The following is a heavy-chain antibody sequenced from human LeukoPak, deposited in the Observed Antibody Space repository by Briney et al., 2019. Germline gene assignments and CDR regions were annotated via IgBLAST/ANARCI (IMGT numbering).Heavy chain of an antibody. Sequence: ASVKVSCKASGFTFTSYDINWVRQAPGQGLEWMGIINPSGGSTSYAQKFQGRVTMTRDTSTSTVYMELSSLRSEDTAVYYCARSTMVRGVIIGQTDYWGQGTLVTVSS. D-gene: IGHD3-10*01. CDR1: GFTFTSYD. J-gene: IGHJ4*02. CDR2: INPSGGST. V-gene: IGHV1-46*01. CDR3: ARSTMVRGVIIGQTDY.